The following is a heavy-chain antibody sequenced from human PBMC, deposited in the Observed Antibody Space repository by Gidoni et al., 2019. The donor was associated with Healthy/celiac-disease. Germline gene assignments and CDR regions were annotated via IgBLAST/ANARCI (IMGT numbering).Heavy chain of an antibody. V-gene: IGHV3-7*01. CDR3: ARDQSYDYGDPGWFDP. Sequence: EVQLVESGGGLVQPGGSLRLSCSASGFTFNRYWMGWVRQAPGKGLEWVANIKQDGSEKYYVDSVKGRFTISRDNAKNSLYLQMNSLRAEDTAVYYCARDQSYDYGDPGWFDPWGQGTLVTVSS. CDR1: GFTFNRYW. CDR2: IKQDGSEK. D-gene: IGHD4-17*01. J-gene: IGHJ5*02.